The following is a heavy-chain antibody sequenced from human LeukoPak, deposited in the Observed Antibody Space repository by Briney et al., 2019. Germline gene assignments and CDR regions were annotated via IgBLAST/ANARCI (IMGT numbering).Heavy chain of an antibody. V-gene: IGHV3-21*01. Sequence: GGSLRLSCAASGFTCSSYAMSWVRQAPGKGLEWVSSISGSSSHIYYADSVKGRFTISRDNAKNSLYLQMNSLRAEDTAVYYCARRYCTSTSCYAFDYWGQGTLVTVSS. J-gene: IGHJ4*02. CDR2: ISGSSSHI. CDR3: ARRYCTSTSCYAFDY. CDR1: GFTCSSYA. D-gene: IGHD2-2*01.